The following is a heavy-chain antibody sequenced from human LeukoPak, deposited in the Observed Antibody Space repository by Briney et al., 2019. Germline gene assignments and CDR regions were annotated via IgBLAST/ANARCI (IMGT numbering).Heavy chain of an antibody. Sequence: SETLSLTCTVSGDSINKNYWSWIRQSPGKGLEWIGYIYYIGSTNYNPSLASRITISLDTSKSQFPLTLNSVTAAGTAIYFCARVNTGKVTLDYWGQGILVTVSS. CDR2: IYYIGST. V-gene: IGHV4-59*01. CDR1: GDSINKNY. CDR3: ARVNTGKVTLDY. D-gene: IGHD1-14*01. J-gene: IGHJ4*02.